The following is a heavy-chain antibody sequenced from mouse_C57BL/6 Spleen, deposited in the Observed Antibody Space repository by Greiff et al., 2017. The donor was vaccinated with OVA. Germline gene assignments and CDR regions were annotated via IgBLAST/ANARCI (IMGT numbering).Heavy chain of an antibody. CDR3: ARITTVVKGFAY. V-gene: IGHV1-50*01. Sequence: VQLQQPGAELVKPGASVKLSCKASGYTFTSYWMQWVKQRPGQGLEWIGEIDPSDSYTNYNQKFKGKATLTVDTSSSTAYMQLSSLTSEDSAVYYCARITTVVKGFAYWGQGTLVTVSA. J-gene: IGHJ3*01. CDR2: IDPSDSYT. CDR1: GYTFTSYW. D-gene: IGHD1-1*01.